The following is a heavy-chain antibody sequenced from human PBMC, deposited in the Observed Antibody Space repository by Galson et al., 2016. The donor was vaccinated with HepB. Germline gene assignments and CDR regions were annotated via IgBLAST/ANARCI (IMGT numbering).Heavy chain of an antibody. Sequence: SETLSLTCTVSGGSISTYYWSWIRQPPGEGLEWIAFSHYSGATSYSPSLNGRVTISVDTSKNQFSLRLTSVTAADTAVYYCARNPGSTNHPYYLDYWGQGTLVTVSS. CDR1: GGSISTYY. CDR2: SHYSGAT. D-gene: IGHD1-14*01. J-gene: IGHJ4*02. CDR3: ARNPGSTNHPYYLDY. V-gene: IGHV4-59*08.